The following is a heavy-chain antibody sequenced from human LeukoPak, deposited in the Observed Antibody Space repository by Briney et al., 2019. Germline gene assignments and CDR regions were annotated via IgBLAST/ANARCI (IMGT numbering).Heavy chain of an antibody. J-gene: IGHJ3*02. Sequence: SGGSLRLSCAASGFTVSSNYMSWVRQAPGKGLEWVSVIYSGGSTYYADSVKGRFTISRDNSKNTLYLQMNSLRAEDTAVYYCARDRSSYYDSSGVDAFDIWGQGTMVTVSS. CDR2: IYSGGST. CDR3: ARDRSSYYDSSGVDAFDI. CDR1: GFTVSSNY. V-gene: IGHV3-53*01. D-gene: IGHD3-22*01.